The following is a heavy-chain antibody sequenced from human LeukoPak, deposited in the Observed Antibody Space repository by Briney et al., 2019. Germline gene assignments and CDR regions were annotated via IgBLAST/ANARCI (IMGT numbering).Heavy chain of an antibody. Sequence: PGGSLRLSCAASGFTFSSYWMHWVRQAPGKGLVWVSRINTDGSSTIYADSVKGRFTISRDNAKNTLYLQMNSLRAEDTAVYYCARFGDYSNYDGYYYYYMDVWGKGTTVTVSS. D-gene: IGHD4-11*01. V-gene: IGHV3-74*01. J-gene: IGHJ6*03. CDR3: ARFGDYSNYDGYYYYYMDV. CDR1: GFTFSSYW. CDR2: INTDGSST.